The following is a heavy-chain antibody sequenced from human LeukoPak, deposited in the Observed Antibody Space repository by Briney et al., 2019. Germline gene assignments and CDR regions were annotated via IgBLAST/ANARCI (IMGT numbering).Heavy chain of an antibody. V-gene: IGHV1-2*02. CDR1: GYTFTGYY. J-gene: IGHJ3*02. CDR3: ARDLGIAYAFDI. D-gene: IGHD6-13*01. Sequence: ALVKVSCKASGYTFTGYYMHWVRQAPGQGLEWMGWINPNSGGTNYAQKFQGRVTMTRDTSISTAYMELSRLRSDDTAVYYCARDLGIAYAFDIWGQGTMVTVSS. CDR2: INPNSGGT.